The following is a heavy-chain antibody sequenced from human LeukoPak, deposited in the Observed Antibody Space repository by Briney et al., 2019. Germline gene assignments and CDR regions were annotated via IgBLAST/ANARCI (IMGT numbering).Heavy chain of an antibody. D-gene: IGHD3-10*02. CDR1: GFTFSSYE. CDR2: ISSSGSTI. Sequence: PGGSLRLSCAASGFTFSSYEINLVRQAPGKGLEWVSYISSSGSTIYYADSVKGRFTISRDNAKNSLYLQMNSLRAEDTAVYYCAELGITMIGGVWGKGTTVTISS. CDR3: AELGITMIGGV. V-gene: IGHV3-48*03. J-gene: IGHJ6*04.